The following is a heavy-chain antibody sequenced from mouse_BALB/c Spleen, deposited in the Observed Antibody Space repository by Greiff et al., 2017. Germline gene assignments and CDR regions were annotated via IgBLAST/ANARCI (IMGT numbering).Heavy chain of an antibody. V-gene: IGHV1-5*01. D-gene: IGHD1-1*01. CDR1: GYTFTSYW. CDR3: ARGGLLRSLFDY. CDR2: IYPGNSDT. J-gene: IGHJ2*01. Sequence: EVQLQQSGTVLARPGASVKMSCKASGYTFTSYWMHWVKQRPGQGLEWIGAIYPGNSDTSYNQKFKGKAKLTAVTSTSTAYMELSSLTNEDSAVYYCARGGLLRSLFDYWGQGTTLTVSS.